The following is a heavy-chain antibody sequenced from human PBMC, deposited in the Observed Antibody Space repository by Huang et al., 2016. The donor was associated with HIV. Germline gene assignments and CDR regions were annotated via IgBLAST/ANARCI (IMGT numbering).Heavy chain of an antibody. CDR3: ARRVGSGWYGEIDY. J-gene: IGHJ4*02. CDR1: GYNFKTHA. Sequence: QVQLLQSGAEVKKPGASVKISCKTSGYNFKTHAVSWVRQTPGQGLEWRGWVSGYNSYTTDSQRLQGRVTMTTDTSTNTGYMELRSLRSDDTAVYYCARRVGSGWYGEIDYWGQGTLVTVSS. CDR2: VSGYNSYT. D-gene: IGHD6-19*01. V-gene: IGHV1-18*04.